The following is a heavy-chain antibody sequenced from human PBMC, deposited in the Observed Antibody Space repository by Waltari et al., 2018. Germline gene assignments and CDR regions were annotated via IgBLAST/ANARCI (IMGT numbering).Heavy chain of an antibody. CDR1: GFSFSDVW. Sequence: EEQLAESGGGLVKPGGSLRLSCAASGFSFSDVWMSWVRQAPGKGLELVGRIRSKANGGTTIYAAALKGRFTISRDDSKNTLYLQMDSLNIEDTALYYCTPGSGRGRGAFDIWGQGTMVTVSS. D-gene: IGHD3-10*01. V-gene: IGHV3-15*01. CDR3: TPGSGRGRGAFDI. J-gene: IGHJ3*02. CDR2: IRSKANGGTT.